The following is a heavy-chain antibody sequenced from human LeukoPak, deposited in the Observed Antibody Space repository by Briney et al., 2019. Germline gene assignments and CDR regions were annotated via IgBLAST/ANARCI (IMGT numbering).Heavy chain of an antibody. CDR3: ARDRPLSSDWYLYYFDY. J-gene: IGHJ4*02. V-gene: IGHV3-21*01. Sequence: GGSLRLSCAASGFTFSSYSMNWVRQAPGKGLEWVSSISSSSSYIYYADSVKGRFTISRDNAKNSLYLQMNSLRAEDTAVYYCARDRPLSSDWYLYYFDYWGQGTLVTVSS. CDR2: ISSSSSYI. D-gene: IGHD6-19*01. CDR1: GFTFSSYS.